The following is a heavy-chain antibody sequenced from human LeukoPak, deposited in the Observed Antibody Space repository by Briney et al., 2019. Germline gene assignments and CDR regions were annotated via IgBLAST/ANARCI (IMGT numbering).Heavy chain of an antibody. V-gene: IGHV4-38-2*02. CDR2: IYHSGST. CDR1: GYSISSGYY. J-gene: IGHJ5*02. CDR3: ARNWGGLLWFGERGGNWFDP. Sequence: SETLSLTCTVSGYSISSGYYWGWIRQPPGKGLEWIGSIYHSGSTYYNPSLKSRVTISVDTSMNQFSLKLSSVTAADTAVYYCARNWGGLLWFGERGGNWFDPWGQGTLVTVSS. D-gene: IGHD3-10*01.